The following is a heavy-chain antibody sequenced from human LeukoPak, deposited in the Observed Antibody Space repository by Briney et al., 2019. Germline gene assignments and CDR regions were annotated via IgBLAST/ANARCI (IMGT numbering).Heavy chain of an antibody. CDR2: INPNSGGT. CDR1: GYTFTSYD. J-gene: IGHJ6*02. V-gene: IGHV1-2*02. CDR3: ARDGSSSSYGMDV. D-gene: IGHD6-13*01. Sequence: ASVKVSCKASGYTFTSYDINWVRQATGQGLEWMGWINPNSGGTNYAQKFQGRVTMTRDTSISTAYMELSRLRSDDTAVYYCARDGSSSSYGMDVWGQGTTVTVSS.